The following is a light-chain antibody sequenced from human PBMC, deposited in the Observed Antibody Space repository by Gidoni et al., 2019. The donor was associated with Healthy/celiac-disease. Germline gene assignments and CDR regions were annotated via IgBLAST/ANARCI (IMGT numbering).Light chain of an antibody. Sequence: AIRMTQSPSSFSASTGDRVTIPCRASQGISRYLAWYQQKPGKAPKLLIYAASTLQSGVPSRFSGSGSGTDFTLTISCLQAEDFATYYWQQYYSYPTFXGXTKVEIK. CDR1: QGISRY. V-gene: IGKV1-8*01. CDR2: AAS. J-gene: IGKJ4*01. CDR3: QQYYSYPT.